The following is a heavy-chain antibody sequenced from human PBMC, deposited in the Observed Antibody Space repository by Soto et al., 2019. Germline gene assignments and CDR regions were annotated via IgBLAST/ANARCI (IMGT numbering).Heavy chain of an antibody. D-gene: IGHD3-22*01. CDR1: GGSFSGYY. V-gene: IGHV4-34*01. CDR2: INHSGST. CDR3: ASQYYYDSSGSQTFDY. J-gene: IGHJ4*02. Sequence: PSETLSLTCAVYGGSFSGYYWSWIRQPPGKGLEWIGEINHSGSTNYNPSLKSRVTLSVDTSKNQFSLKLSSVTAADTAVYYCASQYYYDSSGSQTFDYWGQGTQVTIS.